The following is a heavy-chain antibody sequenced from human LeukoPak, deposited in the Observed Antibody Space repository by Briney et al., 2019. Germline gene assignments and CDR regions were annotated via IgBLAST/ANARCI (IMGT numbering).Heavy chain of an antibody. CDR2: INPNSGGT. D-gene: IGHD3-9*01. V-gene: IGHV1-2*02. CDR1: GYTFTGYY. Sequence: GASVKVSCKASGYTFTGYYMHWVRQAPGQGLGWMGWINPNSGGTNYAQKFQGRVTMTRDTSISTAYMELSRLRSDDTAVYYCARDFSHYDILTGYHYYFDYWGQGTLVTVSS. CDR3: ARDFSHYDILTGYHYYFDY. J-gene: IGHJ4*02.